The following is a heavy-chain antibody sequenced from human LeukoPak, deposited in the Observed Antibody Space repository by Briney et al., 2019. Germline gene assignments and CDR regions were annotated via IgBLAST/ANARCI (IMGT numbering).Heavy chain of an antibody. CDR1: GGSFSGYY. CDR2: INHSGNT. D-gene: IGHD4-17*01. Sequence: PSETLSLTCAVYGGSFSGYYWTWIRQPPGKGLEWIGEINHSGNTNYNPSLKSRVTISVDTSKNQFSLKLSSVTAADTAVYYCASPNGDFDYWGQGTLVTVSS. V-gene: IGHV4-34*01. CDR3: ASPNGDFDY. J-gene: IGHJ4*02.